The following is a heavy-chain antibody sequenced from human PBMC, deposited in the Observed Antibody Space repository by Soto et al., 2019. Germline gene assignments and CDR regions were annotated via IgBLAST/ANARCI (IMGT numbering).Heavy chain of an antibody. CDR1: GVSISSYY. V-gene: IGHV4-59*01. J-gene: IGHJ2*01. CDR3: ARGRGGYFDL. Sequence: QVQLQESGPGLVKSSETLSLTCTVSGVSISSYYWSWIRQPPGKGLEWIGYIYYTGSTNYNPSLKSRVTISVDTPKNQFSLKLSSVTAADTAVYYCARGRGGYFDLWRRGTLVTVSS. CDR2: IYYTGST.